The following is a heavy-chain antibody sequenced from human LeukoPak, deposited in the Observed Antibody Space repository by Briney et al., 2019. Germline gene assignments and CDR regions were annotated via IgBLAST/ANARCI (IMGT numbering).Heavy chain of an antibody. CDR3: ARRGGAARSYYFDY. Sequence: SETLSLTCGVSGYSISSGYYWGWIRQPPGKGLEWIGSIYHSGSTYYNPSLKSRVTISVDTSKNQFSLKLSSVTAADTALYYCARRGGAARSYYFDYWGQGTLVTVS. CDR1: GYSISSGYY. CDR2: IYHSGST. V-gene: IGHV4-38-2*01. D-gene: IGHD6-6*01. J-gene: IGHJ4*02.